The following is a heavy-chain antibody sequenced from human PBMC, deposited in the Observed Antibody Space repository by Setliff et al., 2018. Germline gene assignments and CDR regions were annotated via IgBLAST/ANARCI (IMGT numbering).Heavy chain of an antibody. J-gene: IGHJ4*02. V-gene: IGHV4-34*01. Sequence: KPSETLSLTCAVYGGSFSGCYWSWIRQPPGKGLEWIGEINHSGSTNYNPSLKSRVTISVDTSKNQFSLKLSSVTAADTAVYYCARGVMNYDFWSGYYTRASIDYWGQGTLVTVSS. CDR3: ARGVMNYDFWSGYYTRASIDY. D-gene: IGHD3-3*01. CDR1: GGSFSGCY. CDR2: INHSGST.